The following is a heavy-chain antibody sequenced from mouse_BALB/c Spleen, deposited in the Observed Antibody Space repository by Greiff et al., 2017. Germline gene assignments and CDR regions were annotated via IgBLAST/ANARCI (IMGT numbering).Heavy chain of an antibody. D-gene: IGHD2-10*02. Sequence: EVKLVESGGGLVQPGGSLKLSCAASGFTFSSYGMSWVRQTPDKRLELVATINSNGGSTYYPDSVKGRFTISRDNAKNTLYLQMSSLKSEDTAMYYCARDSRYGNLDYWGQGTTLTVSS. CDR2: INSNGGST. J-gene: IGHJ2*01. CDR1: GFTFSSYG. V-gene: IGHV5-6-3*01. CDR3: ARDSRYGNLDY.